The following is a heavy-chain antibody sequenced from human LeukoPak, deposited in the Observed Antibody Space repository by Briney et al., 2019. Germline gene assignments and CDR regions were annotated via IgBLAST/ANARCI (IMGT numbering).Heavy chain of an antibody. D-gene: IGHD6-13*01. CDR1: GGSFSGYY. CDR3: ARGKRIAAARYWYFDL. J-gene: IGHJ2*01. CDR2: INHSGST. V-gene: IGHV4-34*01. Sequence: SETLSLTCAVYGGSFSGYYWSWIRQPPGKGLEWIGEINHSGSTNYNPSLKSRVTISVDTSKNQFSLKLSSVTAADTAVYYCARGKRIAAARYWYFDLWGRGTLVTVSP.